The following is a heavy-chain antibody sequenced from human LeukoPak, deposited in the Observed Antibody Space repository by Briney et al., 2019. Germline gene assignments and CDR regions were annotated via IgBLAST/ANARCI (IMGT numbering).Heavy chain of an antibody. V-gene: IGHV4-4*02. CDR1: GGSISSSNW. D-gene: IGHD6-13*01. CDR3: ARRLPGIAAANLV. J-gene: IGHJ4*02. CDR2: IYHSGGT. Sequence: SETLSLTCAVSGGSISSSNWWSWVRQPPGKGLEWIGEIYHSGGTNYNPSLKSRVTISVDKSKNQFSLKLSSVTAADAAVYYCARRLPGIAAANLVWGQGILVTVSS.